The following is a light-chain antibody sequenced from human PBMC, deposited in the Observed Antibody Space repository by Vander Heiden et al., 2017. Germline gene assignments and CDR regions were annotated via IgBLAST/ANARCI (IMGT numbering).Light chain of an antibody. CDR1: SSDVGGYNY. CDR2: EVS. Sequence: TGTSSDVGGYNYVSWYQQHPGKASKLMIYEVSTRPSGVSNRFSGSKSGNTASLTISGLQAEDEADYYCSSYTSSSTPVFGGRTKLTVL. V-gene: IGLV2-14*01. J-gene: IGLJ2*01. CDR3: SSYTSSSTPV.